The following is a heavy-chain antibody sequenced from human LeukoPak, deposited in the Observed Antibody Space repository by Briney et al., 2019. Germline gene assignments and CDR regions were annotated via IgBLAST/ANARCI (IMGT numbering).Heavy chain of an antibody. D-gene: IGHD3-22*01. Sequence: SETLSLTCTVSGGSISSSSYYWGWIRQPPGKGLEWIGSIYYSGNTYYNPSLKSRVTISVDTSKNQFSLKLSSVTAADTAVYYCARHSHTSGYYPWGQGTLVTVSS. CDR3: ARHSHTSGYYP. CDR1: GGSISSSSYY. J-gene: IGHJ5*02. V-gene: IGHV4-39*01. CDR2: IYYSGNT.